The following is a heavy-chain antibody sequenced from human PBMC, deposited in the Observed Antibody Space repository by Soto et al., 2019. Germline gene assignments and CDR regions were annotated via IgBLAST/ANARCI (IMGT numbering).Heavy chain of an antibody. CDR2: IWYDGSNK. D-gene: IGHD2-15*01. V-gene: IGHV3-33*01. CDR3: ARGVGVVAADGFDY. CDR1: GFTFSSYG. Sequence: QVQLVESGGGVVQPGRSLRLSCAASGFTFSSYGMNWVRQAPGKGLEWVAVIWYDGSNKYYADSVKGRFTISRDNSKNTLYLQMNSLRAEDTAVYYCARGVGVVAADGFDYWGHGTLVTVSS. J-gene: IGHJ4*01.